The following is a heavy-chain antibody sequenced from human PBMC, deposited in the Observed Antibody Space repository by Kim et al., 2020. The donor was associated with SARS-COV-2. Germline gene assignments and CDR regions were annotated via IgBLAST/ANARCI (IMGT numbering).Heavy chain of an antibody. V-gene: IGHV3-66*01. CDR3: ASETEGMDV. Sequence: GRTYYSDSVKCRFTISRDNSKNTQYFQMNSLRAEDTAMYDCASETEGMDVWGQGTTVTVSS. CDR2: GRT. J-gene: IGHJ6*02.